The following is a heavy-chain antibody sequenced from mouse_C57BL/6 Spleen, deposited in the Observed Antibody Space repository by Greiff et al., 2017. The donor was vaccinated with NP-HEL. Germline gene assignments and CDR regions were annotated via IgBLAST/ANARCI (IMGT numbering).Heavy chain of an antibody. Sequence: EAQLKQSGPELVKPGASVKMSCKASGYTFTDYNMHWVKQSHGKSLEWIGYINPNNGGTSYNQKFKGKATLTVNKSSSTAYMELRSLTSEDSAVYYCARKANYYGNLYAMDYWGQGTSVTVSS. CDR2: INPNNGGT. CDR3: ARKANYYGNLYAMDY. D-gene: IGHD2-1*01. J-gene: IGHJ4*01. CDR1: GYTFTDYN. V-gene: IGHV1-22*01.